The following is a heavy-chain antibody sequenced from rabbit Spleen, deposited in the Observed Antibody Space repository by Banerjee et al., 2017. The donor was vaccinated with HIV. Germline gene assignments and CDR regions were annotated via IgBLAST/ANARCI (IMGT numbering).Heavy chain of an antibody. J-gene: IGHJ4*01. CDR3: ARDAGSGPYIDGYFSL. Sequence: QEQVVESGGGLVKPEGSLKLSCTASGFSFSNKAVMCWVRQAPGKGLEWIGCIKSDSGSAYYASWVNGRFTISKTSSTTVTLQMTSLTVADTATYFCARDAGSGPYIDGYFSLWGPGTLVTVS. V-gene: IGHV1S45*01. CDR2: IKSDSGSA. CDR1: GFSFSNKAV. D-gene: IGHD8-1*01.